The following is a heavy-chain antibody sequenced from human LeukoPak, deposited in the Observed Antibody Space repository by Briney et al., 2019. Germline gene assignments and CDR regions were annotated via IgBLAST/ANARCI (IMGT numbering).Heavy chain of an antibody. CDR2: ISSGSSTI. D-gene: IGHD2-8*02. CDR3: ARSRTGNYFDY. J-gene: IGHJ4*02. Sequence: GGSLRLSCAASGFAFSGYSMNWVRQAPGKGLEWVSYISSGSSTIFYADSVMGRFTISRDNAKSSLFLQMNSLRAEDTAVYYCARSRTGNYFDYWGQGTLVTVSS. V-gene: IGHV3-48*01. CDR1: GFAFSGYS.